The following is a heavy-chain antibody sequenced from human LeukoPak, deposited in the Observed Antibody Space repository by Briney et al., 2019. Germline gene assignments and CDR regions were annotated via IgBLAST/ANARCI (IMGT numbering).Heavy chain of an antibody. CDR2: ISASGGST. V-gene: IGHV3-23*01. CDR1: GFSFSSYA. CDR3: ARSVTFNSWYFAFDI. D-gene: IGHD6-13*01. J-gene: IGHJ3*02. Sequence: GGSLRLSCSASGFSFSSYAMSWVRQAPGKGLEWVSGISASGGSTSYVDSVKGRFTISRDNSKNTLFLQMSSLRAEDTAVYYCARSVTFNSWYFAFDIWGQGTMVTVSS.